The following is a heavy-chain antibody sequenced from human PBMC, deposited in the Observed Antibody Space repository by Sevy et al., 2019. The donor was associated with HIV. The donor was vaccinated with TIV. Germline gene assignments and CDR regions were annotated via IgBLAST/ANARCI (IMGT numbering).Heavy chain of an antibody. J-gene: IGHJ4*02. V-gene: IGHV1-24*01. Sequence: ASVKVSCKVSGYTLTELSMHCGRQAPGKGLEWMGRFDPEDGETIYAQKFKGRVTMTEDTSTDKDYMELRSLRSEDTAVYYCATAREYYSDSSGYLDYWGQGPLVTVSS. CDR3: ATAREYYSDSSGYLDY. D-gene: IGHD3-22*01. CDR2: FDPEDGET. CDR1: GYTLTELS.